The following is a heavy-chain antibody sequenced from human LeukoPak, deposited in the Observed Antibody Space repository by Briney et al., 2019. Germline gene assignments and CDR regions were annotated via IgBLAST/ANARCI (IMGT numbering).Heavy chain of an antibody. J-gene: IGHJ4*02. CDR3: TTRIFH. Sequence: SWIRQHPGKGLEWVGRIKSKTDGGTTDYAAPVKGRFTISRDDSKNTLYLQMSSLKTEDTAVYYCTTRIFHWGQGTLVTVSS. V-gene: IGHV3-15*01. CDR2: IKSKTDGGTT. D-gene: IGHD2/OR15-2a*01.